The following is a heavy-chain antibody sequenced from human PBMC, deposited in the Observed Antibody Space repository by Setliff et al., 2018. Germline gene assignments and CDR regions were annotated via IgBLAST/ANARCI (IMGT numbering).Heavy chain of an antibody. CDR1: GGSISSSSYY. J-gene: IGHJ6*03. CDR3: AKSGGDHCCPLYHHYYMDV. V-gene: IGHV3-11*04. D-gene: IGHD2-21*02. Sequence: LSLTCTVSGGSISSSSYYWGWIRQPPGKGLEWVSYITSSGTTTFYTDSVKGRFTISRDNARNSLYLQMDRLRPEDTAVYYCAKSGGDHCCPLYHHYYMDVWGTGTTVTVSS. CDR2: ITSSGTTT.